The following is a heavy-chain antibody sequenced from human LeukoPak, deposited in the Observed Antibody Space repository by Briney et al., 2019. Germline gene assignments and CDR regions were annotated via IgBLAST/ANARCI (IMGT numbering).Heavy chain of an antibody. J-gene: IGHJ4*02. Sequence: PGGSLRLSCAASGFTFSSYGMHWVRQAPGKGLEWVAVISYDGSNKYYADSVKGRFTISRDNSKNTLYLQMNSLRAEDTAVYYCASPREIDGDSLDYWGQGTLVTVSS. CDR1: GFTFSSYG. D-gene: IGHD4-17*01. V-gene: IGHV3-30*03. CDR3: ASPREIDGDSLDY. CDR2: ISYDGSNK.